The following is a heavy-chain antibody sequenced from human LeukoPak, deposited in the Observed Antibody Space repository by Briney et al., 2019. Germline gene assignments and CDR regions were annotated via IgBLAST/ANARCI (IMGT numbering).Heavy chain of an antibody. Sequence: GGSLKLSCAASGFTLSSYWMHWVRQVPGKGLVWVSRIKSDGSDTRYADSVKGRFTISRNNAKNTLYLQMNSLRAEDTAVYYCVRAVSSSFDYWGQGTLVTVSS. J-gene: IGHJ4*02. CDR3: VRAVSSSFDY. V-gene: IGHV3-74*01. CDR2: IKSDGSDT. CDR1: GFTLSSYW. D-gene: IGHD6-6*01.